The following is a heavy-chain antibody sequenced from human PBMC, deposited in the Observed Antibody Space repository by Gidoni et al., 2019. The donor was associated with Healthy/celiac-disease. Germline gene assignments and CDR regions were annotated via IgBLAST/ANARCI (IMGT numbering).Heavy chain of an antibody. Sequence: QLQLQESGPGLVKPSETLSLTCTVSGGSISSSSYYWGWIRKPPGKGLEWIGSIYYSVSTFYNPSLKSRFTISVDTSKNQFSLKLSSVTAADTAVYYCARQGGKIYYYYYGMDVWGQGTTVTVSS. V-gene: IGHV4-39*01. CDR3: ARQGGKIYYYYYGMDV. CDR1: GGSISSSSYY. CDR2: IYYSVST. J-gene: IGHJ6*02. D-gene: IGHD1-26*01.